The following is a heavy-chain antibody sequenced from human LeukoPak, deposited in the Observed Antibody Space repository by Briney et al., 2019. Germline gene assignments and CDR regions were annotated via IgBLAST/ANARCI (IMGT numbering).Heavy chain of an antibody. CDR3: ARLGDSSGNSALCI. V-gene: IGHV4-4*07. CDR2: IYTSGST. J-gene: IGHJ3*02. CDR1: GGSISSYY. D-gene: IGHD3-22*01. Sequence: PSETLSLTCTVSGGSISSYYWSGIRQPAGKGLEWIGRIYTSGSTNYNPSLKSRVTISVDKSKNQFSLKLSPVTAADTAVYYCARLGDSSGNSALCIWGQGTMVTVSS.